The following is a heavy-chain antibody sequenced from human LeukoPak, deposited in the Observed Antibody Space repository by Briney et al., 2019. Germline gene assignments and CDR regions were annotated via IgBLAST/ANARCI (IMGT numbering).Heavy chain of an antibody. J-gene: IGHJ6*02. D-gene: IGHD2-2*01. CDR1: GYIFTSYW. CDR2: IDPSDSYT. V-gene: IGHV5-10-1*01. CDR3: ARGYCSSTNCFYYGLDV. Sequence: GESLKISCEGSGYIFTSYWISWVRQMPGKGLEWMGRIDPSDSYTNYSPSFQGHVTISADKSISTAYLQWSNLKASDTAMYHCARGYCSSTNCFYYGLDVWGQGTTVTVSS.